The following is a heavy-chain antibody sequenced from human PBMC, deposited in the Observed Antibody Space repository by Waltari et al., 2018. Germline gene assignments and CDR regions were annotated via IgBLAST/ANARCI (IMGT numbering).Heavy chain of an antibody. CDR3: ARDHGSIAVAGTRDY. V-gene: IGHV1-2*02. Sequence: QVQLVQSGAEVKKPGASVKVSCKASGYTFTGYYMHWVRQAPGQGLEWMGWINTKVGGTKYEQTFQGRVTRTRDTSIRTAYMELSRLRSDDTAVYYCARDHGSIAVAGTRDYWGQGTLVTVSS. D-gene: IGHD6-19*01. CDR2: INTKVGGT. J-gene: IGHJ4*02. CDR1: GYTFTGYY.